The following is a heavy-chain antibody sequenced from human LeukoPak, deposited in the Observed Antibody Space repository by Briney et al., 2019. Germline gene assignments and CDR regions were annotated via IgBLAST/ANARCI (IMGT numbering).Heavy chain of an antibody. V-gene: IGHV1-2*04. Sequence: ASVKVSCKASGYIFTGYYMHWVRQAPGQRLEWMGWINPNSGGTNYAQKFQGWVTMTRDTSISTAYMELSKVRSDDTAVYYCARDHEGYGDPWYFDYWGQGTLVTVSS. D-gene: IGHD4-17*01. CDR1: GYIFTGYY. J-gene: IGHJ4*02. CDR2: INPNSGGT. CDR3: ARDHEGYGDPWYFDY.